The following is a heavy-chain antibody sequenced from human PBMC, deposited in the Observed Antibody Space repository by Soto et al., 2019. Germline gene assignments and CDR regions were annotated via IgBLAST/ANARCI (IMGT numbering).Heavy chain of an antibody. CDR3: ARRIVATITRRDCSGRSCYSPFDY. CDR2: IYYSGST. CDR1: GGSISSSSYY. Sequence: LSLTCTVSGGSISSSSYYWGWIRQPPGKGLEWIGSIYYSGSTYYNPSLKSRVTISVDTSKNQFSLKLSSVTAADTAVYYCARRIVATITRRDCSGRSCYSPFDYWGQGPLLTLS. D-gene: IGHD2-15*01. V-gene: IGHV4-39*01. J-gene: IGHJ4*02.